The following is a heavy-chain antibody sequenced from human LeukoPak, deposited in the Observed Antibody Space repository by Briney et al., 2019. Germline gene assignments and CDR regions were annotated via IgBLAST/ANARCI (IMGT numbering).Heavy chain of an antibody. J-gene: IGHJ4*02. V-gene: IGHV1-69*06. Sequence: SVKVSCKASGGTFSSYAISWVRQAPGQGLEWMGGIIPIFGTANYAQKFQGKVTITADKSTSTAYMELSSLRSEDTAVYYCALQSHGGNSAFDYWGQGTLVTVSS. CDR3: ALQSHGGNSAFDY. CDR2: IIPIFGTA. CDR1: GGTFSSYA. D-gene: IGHD4-23*01.